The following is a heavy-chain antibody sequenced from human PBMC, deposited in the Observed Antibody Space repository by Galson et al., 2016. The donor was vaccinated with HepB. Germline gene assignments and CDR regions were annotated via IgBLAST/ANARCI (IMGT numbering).Heavy chain of an antibody. J-gene: IGHJ6*02. CDR3: ARRAGLALGRYWYIFGMDV. CDR1: GFSFNSYD. CDR2: ISANGEAA. Sequence: SLRLSCAASGFSFNSYDMNWVRQAPGKGLEWVSIISANGEAAYYTDSVQGRFSISRDNSKKMLFLEVSSLRAEDTAVYYCARRAGLALGRYWYIFGMDVWGHETTVTVSS. V-gene: IGHV3-23*01. D-gene: IGHD1-1*01.